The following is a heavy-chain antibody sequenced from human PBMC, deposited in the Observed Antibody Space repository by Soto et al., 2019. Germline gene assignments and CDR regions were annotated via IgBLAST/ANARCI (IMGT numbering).Heavy chain of an antibody. J-gene: IGHJ4*02. D-gene: IGHD2-15*01. CDR3: ARDAYCSGGSCYRPGDY. CDR2: IIPIFGTA. CDR1: GGTFSSYA. Sequence: QVQLVQSGAEVKKPGSSVKVSCKASGGTFSSYAISWVRQAPGQGLEWMGGIIPIFGTANYAQKFQGRVTITADESTSTAYIELSSLRSEDTAVYYCARDAYCSGGSCYRPGDYWGQGTLVTVSS. V-gene: IGHV1-69*12.